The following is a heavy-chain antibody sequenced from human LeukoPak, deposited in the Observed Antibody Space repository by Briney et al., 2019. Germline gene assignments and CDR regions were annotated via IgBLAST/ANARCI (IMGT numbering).Heavy chain of an antibody. V-gene: IGHV4-59*12. D-gene: IGHD6-19*01. Sequence: SETLSLTCTVSGGSITNYYWSWIRQPPGKGLEWIGFSYYNGNTNYNPSLKSRVTISVDMSKNQFSLTLRSVTAADTAVYYCARETEKQWQYWGQGTMATVSS. CDR1: GGSITNYY. J-gene: IGHJ3*01. CDR2: SYYNGNT. CDR3: ARETEKQWQY.